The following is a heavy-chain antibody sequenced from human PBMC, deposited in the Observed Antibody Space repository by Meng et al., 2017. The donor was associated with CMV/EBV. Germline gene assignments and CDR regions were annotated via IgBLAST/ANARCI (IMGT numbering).Heavy chain of an antibody. V-gene: IGHV3-48*04. D-gene: IGHD4-11*01. CDR3: AREGPTGAFDI. J-gene: IGHJ3*02. Sequence: GGSLRLSCAASGFTFSSYSMNWVRQAPGKGLEWVSYISSSSSTIYYADPVKGRFTISRDNAKNSLYLQMNSLRAEDTAVYYRAREGPTGAFDIWGQGTMVTVSS. CDR2: ISSSSSTI. CDR1: GFTFSSYS.